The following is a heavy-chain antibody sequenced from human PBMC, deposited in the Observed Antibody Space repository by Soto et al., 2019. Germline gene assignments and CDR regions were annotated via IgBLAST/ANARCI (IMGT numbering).Heavy chain of an antibody. CDR2: IWYDGSNK. Sequence: GGSLRLSCAASGFTFSSYGMHWVRQAPGKGLEWVAVIWYDGSNKYYADSVKGRFTISRDNSKNTLYLQMNSLRAEDTAVYYCAREGVCSSTSCYVRKVYYYGMDVWGQGTTVTVSS. CDR3: AREGVCSSTSCYVRKVYYYGMDV. CDR1: GFTFSSYG. D-gene: IGHD2-2*01. V-gene: IGHV3-33*01. J-gene: IGHJ6*02.